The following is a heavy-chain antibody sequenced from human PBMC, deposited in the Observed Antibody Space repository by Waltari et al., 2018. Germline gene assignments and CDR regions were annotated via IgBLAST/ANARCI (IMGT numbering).Heavy chain of an antibody. CDR2: INPSGGST. J-gene: IGHJ5*02. V-gene: IGHV1-46*01. D-gene: IGHD3-16*01. CDR1: GYTFTSYY. Sequence: QVQLVQSGAEVKKPGASVKVSCKASGYTFTSYYMHWVRQAPGQGLEWMGIINPSGGSTSYAQKFQGRVTMTRETSTSTVYMELSSLRSEDTAVYYCARKRFGWWFDPWGQGTLVTVSS. CDR3: ARKRFGWWFDP.